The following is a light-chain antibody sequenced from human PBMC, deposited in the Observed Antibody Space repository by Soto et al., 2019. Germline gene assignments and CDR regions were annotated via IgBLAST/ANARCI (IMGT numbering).Light chain of an antibody. CDR1: QSVNSNF. Sequence: EIVLTHSPGTLSVSPGERATLSCRASQSVNSNFLAWYQQKPGQAPRLLIYGASNRATGIPDRFSGIVSGTDFTLTISRLEPEDFALYYCQQYGNSPWTFGQGTKVDIK. J-gene: IGKJ1*01. CDR2: GAS. CDR3: QQYGNSPWT. V-gene: IGKV3-20*01.